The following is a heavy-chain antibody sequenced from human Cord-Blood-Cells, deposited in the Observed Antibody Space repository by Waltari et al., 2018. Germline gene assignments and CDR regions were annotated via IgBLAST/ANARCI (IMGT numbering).Heavy chain of an antibody. D-gene: IGHD2-15*01. CDR1: GGSISSRSSY. CDR3: ARHRVVNDAFDI. V-gene: IGHV4-39*01. J-gene: IGHJ3*02. CDR2: IYYSGST. Sequence: QLQLQESGPGLVKPSETLSLTCTVSGGSISSRSSYWGWVRQPPGKGLEWIGSIYYSGSTYYNPSLKSRVTISVDTSKNQFSLKLSSVTAADTAVYYCARHRVVNDAFDIWGQGTMVTDSS.